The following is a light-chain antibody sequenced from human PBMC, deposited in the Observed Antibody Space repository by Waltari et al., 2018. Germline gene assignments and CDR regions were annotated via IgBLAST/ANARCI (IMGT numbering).Light chain of an antibody. CDR1: QSVLYSSNKKNY. J-gene: IGKJ1*01. CDR3: QQYYSPPWT. CDR2: WSS. V-gene: IGKV4-1*01. Sequence: DIVMTQSPDSLAVSLGARAPINCKSSQSVLYSSNKKNYLAWHQQKPGQPPKLLIYWSSTRESVVPDRFSGSGSGTDFTLTISSLQAEDVAVYFCQQYYSPPWTFGQGTKGEIK.